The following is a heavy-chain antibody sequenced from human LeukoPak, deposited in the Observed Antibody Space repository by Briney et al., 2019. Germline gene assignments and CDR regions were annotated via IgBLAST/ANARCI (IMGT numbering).Heavy chain of an antibody. J-gene: IGHJ4*02. CDR1: GFTFSDYG. V-gene: IGHV3-33*01. CDR2: MWYDNTQK. D-gene: IGHD3-22*01. Sequence: PGGSLRLSCAASGFTFSDYGMHWLRQAPGKGLEWVAVMWYDNTQKYYADSVTGRFTISGDNSRNTLYLQMNSLRAEDTSVYYCARDPSSGFYYYFDYWGQGTLVTVSS. CDR3: ARDPSSGFYYYFDY.